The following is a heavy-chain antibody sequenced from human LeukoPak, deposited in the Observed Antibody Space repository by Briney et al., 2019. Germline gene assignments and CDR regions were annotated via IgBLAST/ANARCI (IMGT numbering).Heavy chain of an antibody. CDR3: AADHSMANTAWWFDP. D-gene: IGHD5-24*01. V-gene: IGHV1-46*01. CDR1: GYTITNNY. Sequence: ASVKVSCKASGYTITNNYMHWVRQAPGQGPEWMGGINPSGTGKSYAKKFQGRITRSRDTSTSTVYMELSSLRSEDTAFYYCAADHSMANTAWWFDPWGQGTLVTVSS. J-gene: IGHJ5*02. CDR2: INPSGTGK.